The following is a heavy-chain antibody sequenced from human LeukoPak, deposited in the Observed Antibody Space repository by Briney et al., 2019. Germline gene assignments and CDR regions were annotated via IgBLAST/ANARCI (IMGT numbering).Heavy chain of an antibody. V-gene: IGHV1-2*02. D-gene: IGHD2-2*01. CDR2: INPNSGGT. CDR3: ARDPPNIVVVPAANGFDY. J-gene: IGHJ4*02. Sequence: GASVKVSCKASGYTFTGYYMHWVRQAPRQGLEWMGWINPNSGGTNYAQKFQGRVTMTRDTSISKAYMELSRLRSDDTAVYHCARDPPNIVVVPAANGFDYWGQGTLVTVSS. CDR1: GYTFTGYY.